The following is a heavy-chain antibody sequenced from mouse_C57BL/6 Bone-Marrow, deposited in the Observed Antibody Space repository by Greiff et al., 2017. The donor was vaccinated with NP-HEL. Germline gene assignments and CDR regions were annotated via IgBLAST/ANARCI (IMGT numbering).Heavy chain of an antibody. V-gene: IGHV1-55*01. D-gene: IGHD4-1*01. CDR1: GYTFTSYW. CDR2: IYPGSGST. J-gene: IGHJ4*01. CDR3: ARGSGTLYAMDY. Sequence: QVQLQQPGAELVKPGASVKMSCKASGYTFTSYWLTWVKQRPGQGLEWIGDIYPGSGSTNYNEKFKSKATLTVDTSSSTAYMQLSSLTSEDSAVYYCARGSGTLYAMDYWGQGTSVTVSS.